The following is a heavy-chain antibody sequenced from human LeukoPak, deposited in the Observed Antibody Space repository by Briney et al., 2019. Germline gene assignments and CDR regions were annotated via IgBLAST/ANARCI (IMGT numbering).Heavy chain of an antibody. D-gene: IGHD5-24*01. V-gene: IGHV4-59*01. CDR1: GGSISSYY. CDR2: IYYSGST. J-gene: IGHJ3*02. CDR3: ARDNRRWLRTWPFDI. Sequence: PSETLFLTCTVSGGSISSYYWSWIRQPPGKGLEWIGYIYYSGSTNYNPSLKSRVTISVDTSKNQFSLKLSSVTAADTAVYYCARDNRRWLRTWPFDIWGQGTMVTVSS.